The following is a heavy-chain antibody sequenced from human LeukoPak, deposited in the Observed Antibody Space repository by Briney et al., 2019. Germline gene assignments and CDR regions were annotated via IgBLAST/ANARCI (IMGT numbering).Heavy chain of an antibody. CDR1: GGSISSSSYY. CDR2: IYYSGST. J-gene: IGHJ4*02. V-gene: IGHV4-39*07. Sequence: SETLSLTCTVSGGSISSSSYYWGWIRQPPGKGLEWIGSIYYSGSTYYNPSLKSRVTISVDTSKNQFSLKLSSVTAADTAVYYCARVPKSIAEADYYFDYWGQGTLVTVSS. D-gene: IGHD6-19*01. CDR3: ARVPKSIAEADYYFDY.